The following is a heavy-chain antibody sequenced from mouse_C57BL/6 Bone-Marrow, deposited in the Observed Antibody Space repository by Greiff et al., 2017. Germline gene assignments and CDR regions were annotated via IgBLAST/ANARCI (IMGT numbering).Heavy chain of an antibody. V-gene: IGHV1-69*01. CDR3: ARDYYGRMEY. Sequence: VKLQQSGAELVMPGASVKLSCKASGYTFTSYWMHWVKQRPGQGLEWIGEIDPSDSYTNYNQKFKGKSTLTVDKSSSTAYIQLSSLTSEDSAVYYCARDYYGRMEYWGQGTSVTVSS. J-gene: IGHJ4*01. CDR1: GYTFTSYW. D-gene: IGHD1-2*01. CDR2: IDPSDSYT.